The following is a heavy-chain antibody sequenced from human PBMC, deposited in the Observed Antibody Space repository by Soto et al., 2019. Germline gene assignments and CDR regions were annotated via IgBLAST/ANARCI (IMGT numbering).Heavy chain of an antibody. CDR2: IYHSGST. CDR3: ARGRSRYYFDY. CDR1: GGSISSGGYS. Sequence: PSETLSLTCAVSGGSISSGGYSWSWIRQPPGKGLEWIGYIYHSGSTYYNPSLKSRVTISVDRSKNQFSLKLSSVTAADTAVYYCARGRSRYYFDYWGQGTLVTVSS. V-gene: IGHV4-30-2*01. J-gene: IGHJ4*02.